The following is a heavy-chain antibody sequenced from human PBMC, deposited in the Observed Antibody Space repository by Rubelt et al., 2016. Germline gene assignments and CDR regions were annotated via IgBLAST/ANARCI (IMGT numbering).Heavy chain of an antibody. CDR3: TTDTAMDNDFDY. V-gene: IGHV3-15*07. Sequence: EVQLVESGGGLVKPGGSLRLSCAASGFTFSNAWMNWVRQAPGKGLEWVGRIKSKTDVGTTDYAAPVKGRFTISRDDSKTTLYRQRNSLKTEDTAVYYWTTDTAMDNDFDYWGQGTLVTVSS. CDR2: IKSKTDVGTT. J-gene: IGHJ4*02. CDR1: GFTFSNAW. D-gene: IGHD5-18*01.